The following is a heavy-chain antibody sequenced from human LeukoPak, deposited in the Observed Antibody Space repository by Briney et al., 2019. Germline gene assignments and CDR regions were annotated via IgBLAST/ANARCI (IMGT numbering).Heavy chain of an antibody. V-gene: IGHV3-23*01. D-gene: IGHD4/OR15-4a*01. Sequence: GGSLRLSCAASGFTFSSYAMSWDRQAPGKGLEWVSVISGSGDITYYADSVKGRFTISRDNSKNTLYLQMNSLRAEDTAVYYCAKRAGYYFDYWGQGTLVTVSS. CDR1: GFTFSSYA. CDR3: AKRAGYYFDY. CDR2: ISGSGDIT. J-gene: IGHJ4*02.